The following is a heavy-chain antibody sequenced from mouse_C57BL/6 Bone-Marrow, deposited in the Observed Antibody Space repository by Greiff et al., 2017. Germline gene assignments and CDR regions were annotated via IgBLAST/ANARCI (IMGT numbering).Heavy chain of an antibody. Sequence: EVQRVESGGGLVKPGGSLKLSCAASGFTFSDYGMHWVRQAPEKGLEWVAYISSGSSTIYYADTVKGRFTISRDNAKNTLFLQMTSLRSEDTAMYYCARAYDYDGRGFAYWGQGTLVTVSA. CDR3: ARAYDYDGRGFAY. CDR1: GFTFSDYG. CDR2: ISSGSSTI. D-gene: IGHD2-4*01. V-gene: IGHV5-17*01. J-gene: IGHJ3*01.